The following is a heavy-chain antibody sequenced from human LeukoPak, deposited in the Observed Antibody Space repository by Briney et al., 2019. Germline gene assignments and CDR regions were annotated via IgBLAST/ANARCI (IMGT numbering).Heavy chain of an antibody. D-gene: IGHD6-19*01. CDR1: GFTFSSYG. CDR3: AKGYSTGWYGGDDY. CDR2: ISNDGSDK. Sequence: PGRSLRLSCAASGFTFSSYGMYWVRQAPGKGLEWVVVISNDGSDKYYADSVKGRFTISRDNSKHTLYLQMNSLRAEDTAVYYCAKGYSTGWYGGDDYWGQGTLVTVSS. J-gene: IGHJ4*02. V-gene: IGHV3-30*18.